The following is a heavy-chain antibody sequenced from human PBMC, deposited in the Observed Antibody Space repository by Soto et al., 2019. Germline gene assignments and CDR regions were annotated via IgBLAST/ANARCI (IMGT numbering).Heavy chain of an antibody. CDR1: GFTVSSNY. D-gene: IGHD3-10*01. J-gene: IGHJ6*03. CDR3: ARGILRGVIIYYYYVAV. V-gene: IGHV3-66*01. CDR2: IYSGGNT. Sequence: EMLVVESGGGLVQPGGSLRLSCAASGFTVSSNYMTWVRQVPGKGLEWVSIIYSGGNTYYADSVKGRFTLSRDNSKNTLYLQMNSLRAEDTAVYYCARGILRGVIIYYYYVAVWGKGTTVTVSS.